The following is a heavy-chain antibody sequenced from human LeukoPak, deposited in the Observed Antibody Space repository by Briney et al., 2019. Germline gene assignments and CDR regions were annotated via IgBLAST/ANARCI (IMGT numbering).Heavy chain of an antibody. V-gene: IGHV3-23*01. Sequence: GGSLRLSCAVSGFTFNSYVMSWVRRAPGKGLEWVSSFNGRGGYTFYADSVKGRFTLSSDNSKHTLHLQMISLRAEDTAVYYCAKGDQPLLYGGAFDSWGQGTLVTVSS. D-gene: IGHD2-2*02. CDR2: FNGRGGYT. J-gene: IGHJ4*02. CDR1: GFTFNSYV. CDR3: AKGDQPLLYGGAFDS.